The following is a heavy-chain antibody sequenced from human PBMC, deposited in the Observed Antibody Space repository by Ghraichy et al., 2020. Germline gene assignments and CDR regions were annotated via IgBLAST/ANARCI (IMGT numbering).Heavy chain of an antibody. CDR2: IYHSGST. CDR1: GYSISSGYY. V-gene: IGHV4-38-2*01. J-gene: IGHJ4*02. CDR3: ARPCSGGSCYRDY. D-gene: IGHD2-15*01. Sequence: SETLSLTCAVSGYSISSGYYWGWIRQPPGKGLEWIGSIYHSGSTYYNPSLKSRVTISVDTSKNQFSLKLSSVTAADTAVYYCARPCSGGSCYRDYWGQGTLVTVSS.